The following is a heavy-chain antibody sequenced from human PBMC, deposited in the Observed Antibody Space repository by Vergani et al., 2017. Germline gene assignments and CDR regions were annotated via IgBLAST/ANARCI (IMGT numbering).Heavy chain of an antibody. CDR1: GFSLSTSGVG. CDR3: AHRLYERSGLWSGYHNWFDP. D-gene: IGHD3-3*01. J-gene: IGHJ5*02. CDR2: IFWDDDK. Sequence: QITLKESGPTLVKPTQTLTLTCTFSGFSLSTSGVGVGWIRQPPGKALEWLAVIFWDDDKRYSPSLKSRLTITKDTSKKQVVLTMTNMDPVDTATYYCAHRLYERSGLWSGYHNWFDPWGQGTLVTVSS. V-gene: IGHV2-5*02.